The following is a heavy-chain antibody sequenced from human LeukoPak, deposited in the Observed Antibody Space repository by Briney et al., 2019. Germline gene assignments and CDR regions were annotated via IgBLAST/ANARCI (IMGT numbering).Heavy chain of an antibody. J-gene: IGHJ5*02. D-gene: IGHD6-13*01. CDR1: GFTFSSYD. CDR3: ARGSSFEGWFDP. Sequence: GGSLRLSCAASGFTFSSYDMHWVRQATGKGLEWVSAIGTAGDTYYPGSVKGRFTISRESAKNSLYLQMNSLRAEDTAVYYCARGSSFEGWFDPWGQGTLVTVSS. CDR2: IGTAGDT. V-gene: IGHV3-13*01.